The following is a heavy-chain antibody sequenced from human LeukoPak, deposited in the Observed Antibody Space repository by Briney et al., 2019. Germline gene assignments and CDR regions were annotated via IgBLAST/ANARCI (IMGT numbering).Heavy chain of an antibody. J-gene: IGHJ3*02. CDR1: GFTFSSDW. CDR2: RKQDGSEK. V-gene: IGHV3-7*04. CDR3: ARVEGNRGDYGGNRSPDAFDI. Sequence: PGGSLRLSCAASGFTFSSDWMSWVRQAPGKGREWVANRKQDGSEKYYVDSVKGRFTISRDNAKNSLYLQMNSVRAADTAVYYCARVEGNRGDYGGNRSPDAFDIWGQGTMVTVSS. D-gene: IGHD4-23*01.